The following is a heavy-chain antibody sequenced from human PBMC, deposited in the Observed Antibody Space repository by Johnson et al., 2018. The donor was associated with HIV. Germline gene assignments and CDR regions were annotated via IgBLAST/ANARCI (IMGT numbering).Heavy chain of an antibody. CDR1: GFTFRNYG. D-gene: IGHD3-10*01. Sequence: QVQLVESGGGLVKPGGSLRLSCAASGFTFRNYGMHWVRQAPGKGLEWVAVISYDGSNRYSADSVKGRFTISRENSKNTLYLLMNSLRAEDTAVYYCATSEGYGSGSPNAFDIWGQGTMVTVSS. J-gene: IGHJ3*02. CDR2: ISYDGSNR. V-gene: IGHV3-30*03. CDR3: ATSEGYGSGSPNAFDI.